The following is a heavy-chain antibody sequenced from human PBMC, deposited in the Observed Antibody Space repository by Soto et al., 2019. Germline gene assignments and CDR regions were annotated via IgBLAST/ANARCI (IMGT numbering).Heavy chain of an antibody. CDR3: AREGNSGSYYNWFDP. CDR1: GYPFTGYY. CDR2: INPNSGGT. D-gene: IGHD1-26*01. Sequence: XPVKVSCTASGYPFTGYYMHWVRQAPGQGLEWMGWINPNSGGTNYAQKFQGRVTMTRDTSISTAYMELSRLRSDDTAVYYCAREGNSGSYYNWFDPWGQGTLVTVSS. V-gene: IGHV1-2*02. J-gene: IGHJ5*02.